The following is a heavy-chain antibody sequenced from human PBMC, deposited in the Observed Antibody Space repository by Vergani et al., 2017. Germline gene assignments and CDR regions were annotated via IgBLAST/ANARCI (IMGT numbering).Heavy chain of an antibody. D-gene: IGHD6-19*01. CDR2: ISYDGSNK. J-gene: IGHJ4*02. CDR1: GFTFSTYA. CDR3: AKDGGSGNYFNY. Sequence: QVQLVESGGGVVQPGGSLRLSCIASGFTFSTYAIHWVRQAPGKGLEWVAVISYDGSNKYYTESVKGRFIISRDDSKNTLFLQMNSLRAEDTAVYYCAKDGGSGNYFNYWGQGTLVTVSS. V-gene: IGHV3-30-3*02.